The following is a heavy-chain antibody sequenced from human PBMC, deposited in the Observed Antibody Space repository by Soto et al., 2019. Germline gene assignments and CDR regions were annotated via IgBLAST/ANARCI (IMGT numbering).Heavy chain of an antibody. CDR1: GFTFSSYS. CDR3: ARDRDYYDSSGYYWYFDY. D-gene: IGHD3-22*01. CDR2: ISSSSSYI. Sequence: GGSLRLSCAASGFTFSSYSMNWVRQAPGKGLEWVSSISSSSSYIYYADSVKGRFTISRDNAKNSLYLQMNSLRAEDTAVYYCARDRDYYDSSGYYWYFDYWGQGTLVTVS. J-gene: IGHJ4*02. V-gene: IGHV3-21*01.